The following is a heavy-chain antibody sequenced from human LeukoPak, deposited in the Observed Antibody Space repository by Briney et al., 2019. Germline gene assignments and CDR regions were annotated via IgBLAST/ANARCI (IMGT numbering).Heavy chain of an antibody. CDR3: ATLVSTRYYFDY. CDR1: GYSISSGYY. Sequence: SETLSLTCTVSGYSISSGYYWGWIRQPPGKGLEWIGSIYHSGSTYYNPSLKSRVTISVDTSKNQFSLKLSSVTAADTAVYFCATLVSTRYYFDYWGQGTLVTVSS. D-gene: IGHD5/OR15-5a*01. J-gene: IGHJ4*02. CDR2: IYHSGST. V-gene: IGHV4-38-2*02.